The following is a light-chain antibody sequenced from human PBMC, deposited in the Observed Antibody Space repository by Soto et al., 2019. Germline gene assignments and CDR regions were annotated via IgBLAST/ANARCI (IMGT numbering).Light chain of an antibody. J-gene: IGLJ2*01. Sequence: QSALTQPASVSGSPGQSITISCTGTSSDVGSYNLVSWYQQHPGKAPKLMIYEGSKRPSGVSNRFSGSKSGNTASLTISGLQAEDEADYYCCSYAGSSTVVFCGGTKVTVL. V-gene: IGLV2-23*01. CDR2: EGS. CDR3: CSYAGSSTVV. CDR1: SSDVGSYNL.